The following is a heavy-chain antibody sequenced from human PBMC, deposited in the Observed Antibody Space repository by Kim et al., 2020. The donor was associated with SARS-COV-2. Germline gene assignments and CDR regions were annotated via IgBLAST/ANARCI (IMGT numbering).Heavy chain of an antibody. D-gene: IGHD2-15*01. CDR1: GFTFSSYG. Sequence: GGSLRLSCAASGFTFSSYGMHWVRQAPGKGLEWVAVISYDGSNKYYADSVKGRFTISRDNSKNTLYLQMNSLRAEDTAVYYCAKDLMNRGGGFVVVVPPLYYYYGMDVWGQGTTVTVSS. J-gene: IGHJ6*02. CDR2: ISYDGSNK. CDR3: AKDLMNRGGGFVVVVPPLYYYYGMDV. V-gene: IGHV3-30*18.